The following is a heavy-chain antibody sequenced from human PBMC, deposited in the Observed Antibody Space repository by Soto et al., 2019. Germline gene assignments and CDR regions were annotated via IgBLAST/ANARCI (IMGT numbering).Heavy chain of an antibody. Sequence: AGSLRLSCAASGFTFSSYTMTWVRQAPGKGLEWVSVISGSGGITYYADSVKGRFTISRDNSKNTLYLQMNSLRAEDTAVYYCAKDLPELHYPLGYFDYWGQGTLVTVSS. CDR1: GFTFSSYT. CDR2: ISGSGGIT. CDR3: AKDLPELHYPLGYFDY. D-gene: IGHD7-27*01. V-gene: IGHV3-23*01. J-gene: IGHJ4*02.